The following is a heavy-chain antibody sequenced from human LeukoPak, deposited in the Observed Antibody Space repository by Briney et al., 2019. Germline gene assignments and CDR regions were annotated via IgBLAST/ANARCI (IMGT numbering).Heavy chain of an antibody. Sequence: PSETLSLTCAVYGGSFSAYYWSWIRQPPGKGLEWIGYIYYSGSTNYNPSLKSRVTISVDTSKNQFSLKLSSVTAADTAVYYCARGPYYYDSFDYWGQGTLVTVSS. D-gene: IGHD3-22*01. CDR3: ARGPYYYDSFDY. J-gene: IGHJ4*02. CDR2: IYYSGST. V-gene: IGHV4-59*01. CDR1: GGSFSAYY.